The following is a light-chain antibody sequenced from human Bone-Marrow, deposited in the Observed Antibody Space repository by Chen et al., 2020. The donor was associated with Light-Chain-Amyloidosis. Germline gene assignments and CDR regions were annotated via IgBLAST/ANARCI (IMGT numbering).Light chain of an antibody. J-gene: IGKJ3*01. CDR3: QQYGSSPRFT. CDR1: QSVSSSY. Sequence: EIVLTQSPGTLSLSPGERATLSCRASQSVSSSYLAWYQQKPGQAPRLLINAASSRATGIPDRFSGSESGTDFTLTISRLEPEDCAVYYCQQYGSSPRFTFGPGTKVDIK. V-gene: IGKV3-20*01. CDR2: AAS.